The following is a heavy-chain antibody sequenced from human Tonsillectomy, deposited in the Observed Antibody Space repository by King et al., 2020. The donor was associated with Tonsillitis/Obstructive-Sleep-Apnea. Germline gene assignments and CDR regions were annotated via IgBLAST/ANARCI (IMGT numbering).Heavy chain of an antibody. Sequence: QLVVSGGGVVQPGRSLRLSCAASGFTFSSYAMHWVRQAPGKGLEWVAVISYDGSNKLYADSVKGRFTISRDNSKYTLVLHMNSLRAEDTAVYCCARTGRDYEFWGGYPDYWGQGPLGTVSS. CDR3: ARTGRDYEFWGGYPDY. J-gene: IGHJ4*02. CDR2: ISYDGSNK. D-gene: IGHD3-3*01. V-gene: IGHV3-30*07. CDR1: GFTFSSYA.